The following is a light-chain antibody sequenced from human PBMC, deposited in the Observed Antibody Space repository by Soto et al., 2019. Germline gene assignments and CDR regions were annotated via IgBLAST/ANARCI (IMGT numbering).Light chain of an antibody. CDR1: SSDVGGYNH. V-gene: IGLV2-14*01. CDR2: AVS. CDR3: CSYTSLSAVV. Sequence: QSVLTQPASVSGSPGQSITISCTGTSSDVGGYNHVSWYQHSPGKAPKLILFAVSDRPSGVSHRFSASKSGNAASLIISGQQAEDEDYYCCCSYTSLSAVVFGGGTKLTVL. J-gene: IGLJ2*01.